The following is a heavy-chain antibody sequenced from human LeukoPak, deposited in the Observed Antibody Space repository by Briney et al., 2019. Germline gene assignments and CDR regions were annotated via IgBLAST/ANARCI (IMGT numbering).Heavy chain of an antibody. CDR1: GFTFSSYA. J-gene: IGHJ4*02. Sequence: QSGGSLRLSCAASGFTFSSYAMHWVRQAPGKGLEWVAVISYDGSNKYYADSVKGRFTISRDNSKNTLCLQMNSLRAEDTAVYYCARDLPRSLGYFDYWGQGTLVTVSS. CDR2: ISYDGSNK. CDR3: ARDLPRSLGYFDY. V-gene: IGHV3-30-3*01. D-gene: IGHD3-16*01.